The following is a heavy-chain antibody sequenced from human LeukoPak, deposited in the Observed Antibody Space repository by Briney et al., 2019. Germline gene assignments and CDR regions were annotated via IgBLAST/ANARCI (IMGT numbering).Heavy chain of an antibody. J-gene: IGHJ6*03. CDR2: IIPIFGTA. V-gene: IGHV1-69*13. CDR3: ARDLGGDPRTGTPRDDYYYMDV. CDR1: GGTFSSYA. D-gene: IGHD1-1*01. Sequence: AASVKVSCKASGGTFSSYAISWVRRAPGQGLEWMGGIIPIFGTANYAQKFQGRVTITADESTSTAYMELSSLRSEDTAVYYCARDLGGDPRTGTPRDDYYYMDVWGKGTTVTVSS.